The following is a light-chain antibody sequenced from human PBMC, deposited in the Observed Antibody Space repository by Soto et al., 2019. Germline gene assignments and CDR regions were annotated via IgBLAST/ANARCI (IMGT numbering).Light chain of an antibody. Sequence: EIVLTQSPGTLSLSPGERATLSCRASQSVSSSYLAWYQQKPGQAPRLLIYGASSRATGIPDRFSGSGSGTDFTLTSSRLEPEDCAVYYCQQYGSSPQTFGQGTKVEIK. CDR1: QSVSSSY. CDR2: GAS. V-gene: IGKV3-20*01. J-gene: IGKJ1*01. CDR3: QQYGSSPQT.